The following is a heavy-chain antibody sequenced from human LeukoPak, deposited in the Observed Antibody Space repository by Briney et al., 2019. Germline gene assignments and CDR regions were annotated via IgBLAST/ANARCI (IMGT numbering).Heavy chain of an antibody. V-gene: IGHV3-48*01. CDR3: VKELWDS. Sequence: GSLRLSCAASGSTFSRYSMSWVRQAPGKGLEWVSYIDPSNTTTYYADSVKGRFIISRDNARNSLYLQMNSLRVEDTAVYYCVKELWDSWGQGTLVTVSS. J-gene: IGHJ4*02. CDR1: GSTFSRYS. D-gene: IGHD2/OR15-2a*01. CDR2: IDPSNTTT.